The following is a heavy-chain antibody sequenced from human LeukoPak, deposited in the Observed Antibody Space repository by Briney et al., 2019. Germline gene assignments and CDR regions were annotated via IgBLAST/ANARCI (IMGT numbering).Heavy chain of an antibody. CDR1: GYTFASYD. CDR3: ARVPGYGSGWYPIDY. V-gene: IGHV1-18*01. D-gene: IGHD6-19*01. CDR2: ISAYNGNT. J-gene: IGHJ4*02. Sequence: ASVKVSCKASGYTFASYDISWVRQAPGQGLECMGWISAYNGNTNYAQKFQGRVTMTTDTSTSTAYMELRSLRSDDTAVYYCARVPGYGSGWYPIDYWGQGTLVTVSS.